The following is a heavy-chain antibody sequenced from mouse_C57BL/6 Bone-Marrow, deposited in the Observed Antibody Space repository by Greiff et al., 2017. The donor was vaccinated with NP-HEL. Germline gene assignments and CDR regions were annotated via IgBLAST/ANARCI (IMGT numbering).Heavy chain of an antibody. V-gene: IGHV1-7*01. CDR1: GYTFTSYW. D-gene: IGHD4-1*01. Sequence: QVQLQQSGAELAKPGASVKLSCKASGYTFTSYWMHWVKQRPGQGLEWIGYINPSSGYTKYNQKFKGKATLTADKSSSTAYMQLSSLTYEDSAVYYCARGEKNWDVFWYFDVWGTGTTVTVSS. CDR2: INPSSGYT. CDR3: ARGEKNWDVFWYFDV. J-gene: IGHJ1*03.